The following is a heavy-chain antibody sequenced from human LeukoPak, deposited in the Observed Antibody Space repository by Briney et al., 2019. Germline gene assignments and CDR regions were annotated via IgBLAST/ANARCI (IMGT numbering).Heavy chain of an antibody. Sequence: GGSLRLSCAASGFTFRSYAMHWVRQAPGKGLEWVAVISYDGSDKYYADSVKGRFTISRDNSKNTLYVEMNSLRAEDTAVYYCAREVTDCPFDYWGQGTLVTVSS. CDR3: AREVTDCPFDY. CDR2: ISYDGSDK. CDR1: GFTFRSYA. D-gene: IGHD2-21*02. J-gene: IGHJ4*02. V-gene: IGHV3-30*04.